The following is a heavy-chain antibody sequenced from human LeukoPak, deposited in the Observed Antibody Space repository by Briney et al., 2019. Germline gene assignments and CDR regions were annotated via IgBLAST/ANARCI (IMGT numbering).Heavy chain of an antibody. D-gene: IGHD3-3*01. CDR1: GFTVSDVY. V-gene: IGHV3-7*03. Sequence: PGGSLTLSCAASGFTVSDVYMNWVRQAPGKGLEWVANIKLDGSEKNYVDSVKGRFTISRDNTKNSLYLQMNSLRVEDTAVFYCARDQYDTWSRRGNFDSWGQGTLVIVSS. CDR2: IKLDGSEK. CDR3: ARDQYDTWSRRGNFDS. J-gene: IGHJ4*02.